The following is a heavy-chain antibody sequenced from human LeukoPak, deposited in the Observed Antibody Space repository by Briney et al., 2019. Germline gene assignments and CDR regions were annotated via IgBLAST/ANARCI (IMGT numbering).Heavy chain of an antibody. Sequence: SETLSLTCTVSGGSISSSSYYWGWIRQPPGKGLEWIGSIYYSGSTYYSPSLKSRVTISVDTSKNQFSLKLSSVTAADTAVYYCARTAAGPYYFDYWGQGTLVTVSS. D-gene: IGHD6-13*01. CDR3: ARTAAGPYYFDY. J-gene: IGHJ4*02. V-gene: IGHV4-39*07. CDR2: IYYSGST. CDR1: GGSISSSSYY.